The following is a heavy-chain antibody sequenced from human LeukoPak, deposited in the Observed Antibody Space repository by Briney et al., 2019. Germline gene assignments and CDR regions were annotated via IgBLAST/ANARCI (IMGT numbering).Heavy chain of an antibody. Sequence: ASVKVSCKASGYTFTGYYMHWVRQAPGQGLEWMGRINPNSGGTNYAQKFQGRVTMTRDTSISTAYMELSGLRSDDTAVYYCAREWLRAYYYDSSGYNTEIDYWGQGTLVTVSS. V-gene: IGHV1-2*06. CDR1: GYTFTGYY. D-gene: IGHD3-22*01. CDR2: INPNSGGT. J-gene: IGHJ4*02. CDR3: AREWLRAYYYDSSGYNTEIDY.